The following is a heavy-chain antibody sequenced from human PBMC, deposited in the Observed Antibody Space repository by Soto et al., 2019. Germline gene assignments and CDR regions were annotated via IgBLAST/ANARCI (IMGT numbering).Heavy chain of an antibody. CDR2: FSGGSGTT. Sequence: VQLLASGGGLVQPGGSLRLSCVVSGFTFTNYDVTWVRQAPGKGLEWVSGFSGGSGTTHYRASVKGRFTISRDDSKNTVYLQMNSLGVDDTAVYYCVRWNGYGDYWGQGTLVTVSA. V-gene: IGHV3-23*01. J-gene: IGHJ4*02. D-gene: IGHD1-1*01. CDR1: GFTFTNYD. CDR3: VRWNGYGDY.